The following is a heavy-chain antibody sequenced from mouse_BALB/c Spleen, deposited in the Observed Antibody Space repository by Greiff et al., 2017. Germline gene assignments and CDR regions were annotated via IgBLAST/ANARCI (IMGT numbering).Heavy chain of an antibody. CDR2: ISNGGGST. V-gene: IGHV5-12-2*01. Sequence: EVQGVESGGGLVQPGGSLKLSCAASGFTFSSYTMSWVRQTPEKRLEWVAYISNGGGSTYYPDTVKGRFTISRDNAKNTLYLQMSSLKSEDTAMYYCARDDRAMDYWGQGTSVTVSS. CDR1: GFTFSSYT. D-gene: IGHD2-12*01. CDR3: ARDDRAMDY. J-gene: IGHJ4*01.